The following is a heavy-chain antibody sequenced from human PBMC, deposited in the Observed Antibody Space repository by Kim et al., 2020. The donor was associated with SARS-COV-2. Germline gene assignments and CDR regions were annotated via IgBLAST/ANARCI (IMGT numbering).Heavy chain of an antibody. V-gene: IGHV4-39*01. Sequence: STYYNPSLKSRVTISVDTSKNQFSLKLSSVTAADTAVYYCASSSWYFFGYWGQGTLVTVSS. J-gene: IGHJ4*02. CDR3: ASSSWYFFGY. D-gene: IGHD6-13*01. CDR2: ST.